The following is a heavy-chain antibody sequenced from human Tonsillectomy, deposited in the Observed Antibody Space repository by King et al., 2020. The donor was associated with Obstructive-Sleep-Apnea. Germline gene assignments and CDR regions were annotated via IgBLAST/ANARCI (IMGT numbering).Heavy chain of an antibody. V-gene: IGHV4-28*01. CDR1: GYSISSSNW. CDR2: IHYSGTT. CDR3: ARRGTPGAFDI. J-gene: IGHJ3*02. D-gene: IGHD3-16*01. Sequence: QLQESGPGLVKPSDTLSLTCAISGYSISSSNWWGWIRQPPGKGLWWIGYIHYSGTTYYNSSHKSRVTMSVYTSKNQFSLRLSSVTSVDTAVYYCARRGTPGAFDIWGQGAMVTVSS.